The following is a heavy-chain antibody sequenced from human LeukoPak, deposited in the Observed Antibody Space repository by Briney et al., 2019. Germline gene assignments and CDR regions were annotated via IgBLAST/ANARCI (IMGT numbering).Heavy chain of an antibody. V-gene: IGHV4-34*01. CDR1: GGSFSGYY. J-gene: IGHJ4*02. Sequence: PSETLSLTCAAYGGSFSGYYWSWIRQPPGKGLEWIGEINHSGSTNYNPSLKSRVTISVDTSKNQFSLKLSSVTAADTAVYYCARELRYSSGWYAYYFDYWGQGTLVTVSS. CDR3: ARELRYSSGWYAYYFDY. D-gene: IGHD6-19*01. CDR2: INHSGST.